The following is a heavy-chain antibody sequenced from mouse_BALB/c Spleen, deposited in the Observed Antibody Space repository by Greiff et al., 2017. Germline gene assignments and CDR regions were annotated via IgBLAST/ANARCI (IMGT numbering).Heavy chain of an antibody. CDR1: GFTFSSYA. V-gene: IGHV5-9-3*01. D-gene: IGHD2-1*01. J-gene: IGHJ3*01. Sequence: EVMLVESGGGLVKPGGSLKLSCAASGFTFSSYAMSWVRQTPEKRLEWVATISSGGSYTYYPDSVKGRFTISRDNAKNTLYLQMSSLRSEDTAMYYCARQDGNSYWGQGTLVTVSA. CDR3: ARQDGNSY. CDR2: ISSGGSYT.